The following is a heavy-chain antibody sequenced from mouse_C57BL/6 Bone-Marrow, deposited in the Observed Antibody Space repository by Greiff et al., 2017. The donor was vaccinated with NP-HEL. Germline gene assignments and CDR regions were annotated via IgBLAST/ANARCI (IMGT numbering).Heavy chain of an antibody. CDR1: GYTFTSYW. Sequence: QVQLQQPGAELVMPGASVKLSCKASGYTFTSYWMHWVKQRPGQGLEWIGEIDPSDSYTNYNQKFKGKSTLTVDKSSRTAYMQLSSLTSEDSAVYYCARGGEYGPLDYWGQGTTLTVSS. D-gene: IGHD2-13*01. J-gene: IGHJ2*01. CDR2: IDPSDSYT. V-gene: IGHV1-69*01. CDR3: ARGGEYGPLDY.